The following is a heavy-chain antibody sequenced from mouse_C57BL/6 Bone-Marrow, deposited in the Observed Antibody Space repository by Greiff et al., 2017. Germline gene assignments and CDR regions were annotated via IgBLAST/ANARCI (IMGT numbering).Heavy chain of an antibody. V-gene: IGHV5-17*01. CDR3: ARAYGPFAY. D-gene: IGHD1-1*02. CDR1: GFTFSDYG. CDR2: ISSGSSTI. Sequence: EVHLVESGGGLVKPGGSLKLSCAASGFTFSDYGMHWVRQAPEKGLEWVAYISSGSSTIYYADTVKGRFTISRDNAKNTLFLQRTSLRSEDTAMXYCARAYGPFAYWGKGPLSTVPA. J-gene: IGHJ3*01.